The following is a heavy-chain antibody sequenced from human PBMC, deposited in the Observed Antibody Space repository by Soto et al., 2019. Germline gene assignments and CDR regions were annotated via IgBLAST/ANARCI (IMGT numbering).Heavy chain of an antibody. V-gene: IGHV1-69*13. CDR1: GVTFSNFA. J-gene: IGHJ4*02. CDR2: LIPVFGTP. CDR3: ASGRDGYFYFEY. D-gene: IGHD3-22*01. Sequence: GASVKVSCKASGVTFSNFAISWVRQAPLQGLEWMGGLIPVFGTPNYSQKFQDRSTITADESASTAYMELSNLGSKDTAVYYCASGRDGYFYFEYWAQGPLVTGSS.